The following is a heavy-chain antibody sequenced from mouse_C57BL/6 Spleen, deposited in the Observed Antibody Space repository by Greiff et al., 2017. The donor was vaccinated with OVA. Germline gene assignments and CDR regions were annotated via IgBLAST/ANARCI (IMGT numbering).Heavy chain of an antibody. CDR1: GYTFTEYT. Sequence: VQLQQPGAELVKPGASVKLSCKASGYTFTEYTIHWVKQRPGQGLEWIGWFYPCGGSIKYNEKFKDKATLTVDKSSSTVYMELSRLTSEGSTVYVGAGHEYYYSGSSPYDAMDYWGQGTSVTVSS. CDR2: FYPCGGSI. V-gene: IGHV1-62-2*01. D-gene: IGHD1-1*01. CDR3: AGHEYYYSGSSPYDAMDY. J-gene: IGHJ4*01.